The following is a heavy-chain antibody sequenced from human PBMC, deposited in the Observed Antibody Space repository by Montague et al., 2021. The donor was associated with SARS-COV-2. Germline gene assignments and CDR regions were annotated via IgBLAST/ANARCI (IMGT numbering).Heavy chain of an antibody. CDR3: VKSSVVVTNASINEV. V-gene: IGHV4-34*01. Sequence: SETLSLTCDVSGASFNNYYWSWVRQPPGQGLEWIGQITPRGSTQYRPSLRSRLTMSLDSSRSHFSLNLGSVAAADTAVYYCVKSSVVVTNASINEVWGHGTLVTVSS. D-gene: IGHD2-21*02. CDR1: GASFNNYY. J-gene: IGHJ4*01. CDR2: ITPRGST.